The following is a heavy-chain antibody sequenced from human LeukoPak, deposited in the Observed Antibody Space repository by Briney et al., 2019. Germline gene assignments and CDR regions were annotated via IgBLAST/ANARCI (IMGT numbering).Heavy chain of an antibody. D-gene: IGHD6-19*01. CDR3: AKDSSGWTTNKADDFDY. Sequence: PGGSLRLSCAASGFTFSSYAMSWVRQAPGKGLEWVSAISGSGGSTYYADSVKGRFTISRDNSKNTLYLQMNSLRAEDTAVYYCAKDSSGWTTNKADDFDYWGQGTLVTVSS. V-gene: IGHV3-23*01. J-gene: IGHJ4*02. CDR2: ISGSGGST. CDR1: GFTFSSYA.